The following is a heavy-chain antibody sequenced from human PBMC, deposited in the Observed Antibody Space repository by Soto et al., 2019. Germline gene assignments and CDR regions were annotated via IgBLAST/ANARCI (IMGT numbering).Heavy chain of an antibody. J-gene: IGHJ5*02. CDR2: IIANIGNT. V-gene: IGHV1-18*01. CDR1: GGTFSSYT. D-gene: IGHD2-2*01. CDR3: AREDCSSTSCYVHGTGWFDP. Sequence: ASVKVSCKASGGTFSSYTISWVRQAPGQGLEWMGRIIANIGNTNYAQKLQGRVTMTTDTSTSTAYMELRSLRSDDTAVYYCAREDCSSTSCYVHGTGWFDPWGQGTLVTVSS.